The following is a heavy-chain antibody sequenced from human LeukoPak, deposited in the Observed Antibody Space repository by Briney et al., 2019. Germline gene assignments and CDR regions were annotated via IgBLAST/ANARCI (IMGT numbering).Heavy chain of an antibody. D-gene: IGHD3-9*01. V-gene: IGHV1-69*13. Sequence: SVKVSCRASGGTFSSYAISWVRQAPGQGLEWMGWIIPIFGTANYAQKFQGRVTITADESTSTAYMELSSLRSEDTAVYYCARPRGGILTGYYHLWGQGTLVTVSS. CDR3: ARPRGGILTGYYHL. J-gene: IGHJ5*02. CDR1: GGTFSSYA. CDR2: IIPIFGTA.